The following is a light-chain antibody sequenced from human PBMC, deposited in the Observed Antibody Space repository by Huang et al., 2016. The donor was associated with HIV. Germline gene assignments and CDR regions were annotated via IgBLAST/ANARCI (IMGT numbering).Light chain of an antibody. J-gene: IGKJ1*01. V-gene: IGKV3-20*01. CDR3: QQYAGSPWT. CDR2: AAS. Sequence: DIVLTQSPGTLSLSPGERATLSCRASQSISADYLAWYQQKPGQAPRLLIYAASSTATGIPDRFSGSASGTDFTLTIYRREPEDFAVYFCQQYAGSPWTFGQGTKVEIK. CDR1: QSISADY.